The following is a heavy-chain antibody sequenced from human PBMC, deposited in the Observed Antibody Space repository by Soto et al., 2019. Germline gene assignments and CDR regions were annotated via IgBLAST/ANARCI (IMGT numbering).Heavy chain of an antibody. Sequence: PSETLSLTCTVSGGSISSGGYYWNWIRQHPGKGLEWIGYIYYIGSTYYNPSLKSRVTISLDTSKNQFSLKLCSVTAADTAVYYCARSVFPWGQGTLVTVSS. J-gene: IGHJ5*02. CDR2: IYYIGST. V-gene: IGHV4-31*03. CDR3: ARSVFP. CDR1: GGSISSGGYY.